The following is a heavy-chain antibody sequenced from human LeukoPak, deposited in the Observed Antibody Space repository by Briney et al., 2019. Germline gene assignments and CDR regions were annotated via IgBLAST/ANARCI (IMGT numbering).Heavy chain of an antibody. CDR3: ARQGDYSGYDFGRDAFDI. V-gene: IGHV5-51*01. J-gene: IGHJ3*02. D-gene: IGHD5-12*01. CDR1: GYSFTSYW. Sequence: GESLKISCKGSGYSFTSYWIGWGRQLPREGLEWMGIIYPGDSDNRYNPSFESQVTISADKSISTAYLQWSSVKASDTAMYYCARQGDYSGYDFGRDAFDIWGQRTMVTVSS. CDR2: IYPGDSDN.